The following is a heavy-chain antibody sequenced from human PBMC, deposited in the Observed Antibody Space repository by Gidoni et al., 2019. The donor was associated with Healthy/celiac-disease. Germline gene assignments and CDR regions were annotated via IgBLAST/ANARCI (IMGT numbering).Heavy chain of an antibody. CDR1: GLTFSSYA. Sequence: EVKLLASGGGLVQPGGSLRLSCAAYGLTFSSYAMSWVRHVPGKGLELVSAISGSGGSTYYADSVKGRFTISRDNSKNTLYLQMNSLRAEDTAVYYCAKVLTYYDFWSGPDDWGQGTLVTVSS. CDR2: ISGSGGST. V-gene: IGHV3-23*01. J-gene: IGHJ4*02. D-gene: IGHD3-3*01. CDR3: AKVLTYYDFWSGPDD.